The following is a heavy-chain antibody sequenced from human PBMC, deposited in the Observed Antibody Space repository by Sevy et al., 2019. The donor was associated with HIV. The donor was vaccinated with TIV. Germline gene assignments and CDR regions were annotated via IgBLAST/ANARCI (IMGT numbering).Heavy chain of an antibody. Sequence: GGSLRLSCAAFGFTVSDAWMSWVRQAPGKGLQWVGRIKSKTDGGTTDYVRPVKGRFTISRDDSKNTLYLQINSLKTEDTAVYYCTLEGLYCSGGTCYSEGFDSWGQGILVTVSS. CDR1: GFTVSDAW. V-gene: IGHV3-15*01. CDR3: TLEGLYCSGGTCYSEGFDS. D-gene: IGHD2-15*01. CDR2: IKSKTDGGTT. J-gene: IGHJ4*02.